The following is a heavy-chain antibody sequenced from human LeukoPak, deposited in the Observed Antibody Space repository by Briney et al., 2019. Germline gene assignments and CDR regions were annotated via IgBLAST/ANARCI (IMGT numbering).Heavy chain of an antibody. J-gene: IGHJ4*02. V-gene: IGHV4-61*01. CDR3: ARSPYFDY. Sequence: SETLSLTCTVSGGSVSSGSYYWSWIRQPPGKGLEWIGYIYYSGSTNYNPSLKSRVTISVDTSKNQFSLKLSSVTAADTAVYYCARSPYFDYWGQGTLVTVSS. CDR2: IYYSGST. CDR1: GGSVSSGSYY.